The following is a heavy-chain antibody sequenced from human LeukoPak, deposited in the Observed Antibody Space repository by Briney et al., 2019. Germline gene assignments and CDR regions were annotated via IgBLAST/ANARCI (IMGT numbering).Heavy chain of an antibody. J-gene: IGHJ4*02. CDR2: IYYSGST. Sequence: PSETLSLTCTVSGGSIDSSSYYWGWIRQPPGKGLEWIGSIYYSGSTYYNPSLKSRVTISVDTSKNQFSLKLSSVTAADTAVYYCARQLIRLGELSLLDYWGQGTLVTVSS. D-gene: IGHD3-16*02. CDR1: GGSIDSSSYY. CDR3: ARQLIRLGELSLLDY. V-gene: IGHV4-39*01.